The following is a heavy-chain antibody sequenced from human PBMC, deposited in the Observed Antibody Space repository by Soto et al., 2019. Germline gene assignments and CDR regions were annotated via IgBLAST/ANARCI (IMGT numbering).Heavy chain of an antibody. V-gene: IGHV3-7*01. CDR3: ARDLDFWSGPAGYFQH. Sequence: GGSLRLSCAASGFTFSSYWISWVRQAPGKGLEWVANIKQDGSEQYYVDSVKGRFTISRDNAKNSLYLQMNSLRAEDTAVYYCARDLDFWSGPAGYFQHWGQGALVTVSS. D-gene: IGHD3-3*01. CDR2: IKQDGSEQ. CDR1: GFTFSSYW. J-gene: IGHJ1*01.